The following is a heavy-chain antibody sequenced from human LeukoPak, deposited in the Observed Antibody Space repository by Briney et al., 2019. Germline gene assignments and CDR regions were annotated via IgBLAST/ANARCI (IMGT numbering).Heavy chain of an antibody. CDR1: GFTFDDYA. CDR2: ISWNSGSI. V-gene: IGHV3-9*01. CDR3: AKEGQWLGSGFDY. D-gene: IGHD6-19*01. J-gene: IGHJ4*02. Sequence: SLLLSCAASGFTFDDYAMHWVRQAPGKGLEWVSGISWNSGSICYADSVKGRFTISRDNAKNSLYLQMNSLRVEDTALYYCAKEGQWLGSGFDYWGQGTLVTVSS.